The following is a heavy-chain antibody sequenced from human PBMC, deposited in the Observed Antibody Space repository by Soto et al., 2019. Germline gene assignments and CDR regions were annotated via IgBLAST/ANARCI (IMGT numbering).Heavy chain of an antibody. CDR3: ATTTVPITTFDY. Sequence: PSETLSLTCTVSGGSVSSGSYYWSWIRQPPGKGLEWIGYIYYSGSTNYNPSLKSRVTISVDTSKNQFSLKLSSVTAADTAVYYCATTTVPITTFDYWGQGTLVTVSS. J-gene: IGHJ4*02. CDR1: GGSVSSGSYY. V-gene: IGHV4-61*01. D-gene: IGHD4-17*01. CDR2: IYYSGST.